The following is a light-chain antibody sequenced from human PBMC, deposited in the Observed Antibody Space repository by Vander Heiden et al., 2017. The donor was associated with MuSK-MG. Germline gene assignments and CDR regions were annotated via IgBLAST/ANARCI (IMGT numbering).Light chain of an antibody. Sequence: EIVLTPSPGTLSLSPAERATLSCRASQSVSSSYLAWYQQKPGQAPRLLIYGASSRATGIPDRFSGSGSGTDFTLTISRLEPEDFAVYYCQQYGSSPMYTFGQGTKLEIK. CDR1: QSVSSSY. CDR2: GAS. CDR3: QQYGSSPMYT. J-gene: IGKJ2*01. V-gene: IGKV3-20*01.